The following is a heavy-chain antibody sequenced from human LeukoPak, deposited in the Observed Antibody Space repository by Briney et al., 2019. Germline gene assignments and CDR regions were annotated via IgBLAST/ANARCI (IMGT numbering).Heavy chain of an antibody. Sequence: PGGSLRLSCAASGFAFRTYAMTWVRQAPARGLEWVAAISGRGDSTYYADSVKGRFTISRDNSKNTLYLQMNSLRAEDTAVYYCAKTVSSGWYYFDYWGQGTLVTVSS. D-gene: IGHD6-19*01. V-gene: IGHV3-23*01. J-gene: IGHJ4*02. CDR1: GFAFRTYA. CDR2: ISGRGDST. CDR3: AKTVSSGWYYFDY.